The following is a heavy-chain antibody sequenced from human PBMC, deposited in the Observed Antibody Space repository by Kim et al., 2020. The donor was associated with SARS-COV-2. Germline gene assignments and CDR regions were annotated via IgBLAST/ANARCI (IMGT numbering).Heavy chain of an antibody. J-gene: IGHJ5*02. Sequence: SETLSLTCTVSGGSISSSSYYWGWIRQPPGKGLEWIGSIYYSGSTYYNPSLKSRVTISVDTSKNQFSLKLSSVTAADTAVYYCAIRVSEYDSYGYNWFDPWGQGTLVTVSS. CDR1: GGSISSSSYY. CDR3: AIRVSEYDSYGYNWFDP. CDR2: IYYSGST. D-gene: IGHD3-22*01. V-gene: IGHV4-39*01.